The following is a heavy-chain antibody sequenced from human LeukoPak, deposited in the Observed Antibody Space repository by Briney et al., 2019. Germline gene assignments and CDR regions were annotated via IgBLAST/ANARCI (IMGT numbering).Heavy chain of an antibody. V-gene: IGHV4-28*05. J-gene: IGHJ3*02. Sequence: KPSETLSLTCAVSGYSISSSNWWGWIRQPPGKGLEWIGYIYYSGSIYYNPSLKSRVTMSVDTSKNQFSLKLSSVTAVDTAVYYCARGWDYPLHAFDIWGQGTMVTVSS. CDR1: GYSISSSNW. D-gene: IGHD1-26*01. CDR3: ARGWDYPLHAFDI. CDR2: IYYSGSI.